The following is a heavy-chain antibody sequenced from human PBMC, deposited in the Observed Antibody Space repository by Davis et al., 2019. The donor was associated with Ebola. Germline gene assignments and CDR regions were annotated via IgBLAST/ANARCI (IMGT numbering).Heavy chain of an antibody. D-gene: IGHD6-19*01. Sequence: GESLKISCAASGFTFSSYEMNWVRQAPGKGLEWVSAISGSGGSTYYADSVKGRFTISRDNSKNTLYLQMNSLRAEDTAVYYCAKEHFSAVAGGFDYWGQGTLVTVSS. V-gene: IGHV3-23*01. CDR1: GFTFSSYE. CDR3: AKEHFSAVAGGFDY. J-gene: IGHJ4*02. CDR2: ISGSGGST.